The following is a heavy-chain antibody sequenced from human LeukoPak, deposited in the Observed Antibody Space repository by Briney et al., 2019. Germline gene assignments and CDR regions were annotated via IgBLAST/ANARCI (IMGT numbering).Heavy chain of an antibody. CDR3: ARDLMTIFGVVILDY. J-gene: IGHJ4*02. CDR2: IYTSGST. Sequence: SETLSLTCTVSGGSISSYYWGWIRQPAGKGLEWIGRIYTSGSTNYNPSLKSRVTMSVDTSKNQFSLKLSSVTAADTAVYYCARDLMTIFGVVILDYWGQGTLVTVSS. V-gene: IGHV4-4*07. D-gene: IGHD3-3*01. CDR1: GGSISSYY.